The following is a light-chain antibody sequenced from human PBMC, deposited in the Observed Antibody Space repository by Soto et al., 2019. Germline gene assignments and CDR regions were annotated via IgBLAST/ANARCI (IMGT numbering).Light chain of an antibody. J-gene: IGKJ1*01. CDR1: QGVRYD. CDR3: QQSYITPWT. V-gene: IGKV1-39*01. CDR2: AAS. Sequence: DIQMTQSPSSLSASVGDRVTITCRAIQGVRYDLGWYQQKPGKASKRLIYAASTLQIGVPSRFGGSGSGTIFTLAISGLQPEDFATYYCQQSYITPWTFGQGTKVDI.